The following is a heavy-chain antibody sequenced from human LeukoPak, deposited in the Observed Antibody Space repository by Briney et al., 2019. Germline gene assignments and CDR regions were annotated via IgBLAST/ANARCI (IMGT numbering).Heavy chain of an antibody. Sequence: QPGGSLRLSCAASGFTFSSYDMHWVRQATGKGLEWVSAIGIAGDTYYSGSVKGRFTTSRENAKNFLYLQMNSLRAGDTAVYYCARGNILTGYDCWGQGTLVTVSS. CDR2: IGIAGDT. D-gene: IGHD3-9*01. J-gene: IGHJ4*02. CDR1: GFTFSSYD. V-gene: IGHV3-13*04. CDR3: ARGNILTGYDC.